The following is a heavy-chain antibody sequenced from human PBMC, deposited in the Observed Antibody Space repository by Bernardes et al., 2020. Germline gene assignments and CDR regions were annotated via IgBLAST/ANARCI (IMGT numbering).Heavy chain of an antibody. CDR2: INHSGGT. Sequence: SETLSLTCAVSGGSFSGYNWNWIRQPPGKGLEWIGEINHSGGTNYNPSLKTRVTISIDTSNNQFSLKLNSLTAADTAVYYCARRFLPSLEWFDQPPFDIWGQGTMVTVSP. V-gene: IGHV4-34*01. J-gene: IGHJ3*02. CDR3: ARRFLPSLEWFDQPPFDI. D-gene: IGHD3-3*01. CDR1: GGSFSGYN.